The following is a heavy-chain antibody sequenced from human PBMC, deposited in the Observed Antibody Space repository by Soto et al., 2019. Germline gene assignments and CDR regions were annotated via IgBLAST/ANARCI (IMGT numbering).Heavy chain of an antibody. J-gene: IGHJ2*01. D-gene: IGHD3-3*01. Sequence: SETLSLTCSVSGDSIINGYYWAWIRQPPGKGLEWIGSIYHSGTTYYNPSLKSRVTISVDTSKNQFSLKLSSVTAADSAVYYCARTDNVGYYPYFGQGSLVTVSSGESHCRSRGYFDLWGRGTLVTVSS. CDR3: ARTDNVGYYPYFGQGSLVTVSSGESHCRSRGYFDL. CDR1: GDSIINGYY. V-gene: IGHV4-38-2*01. CDR2: IYHSGTT.